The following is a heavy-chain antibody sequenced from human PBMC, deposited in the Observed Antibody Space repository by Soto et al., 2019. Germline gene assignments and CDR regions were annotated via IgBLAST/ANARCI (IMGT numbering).Heavy chain of an antibody. CDR2: INHSGST. J-gene: IGHJ6*02. Sequence: SETLSLTCAVYGRSFSAYYCIWIRQPPGKGLDRIGEINHSGSTNYNPTLKSRVSMSVATSKNQFSLKVSSVTAADTAVDYCARYHSRSSGLVTRYYYGMDVWGQGTTVTVSS. CDR3: ARYHSRSSGLVTRYYYGMDV. CDR1: GRSFSAYY. V-gene: IGHV4-34*01. D-gene: IGHD6-6*01.